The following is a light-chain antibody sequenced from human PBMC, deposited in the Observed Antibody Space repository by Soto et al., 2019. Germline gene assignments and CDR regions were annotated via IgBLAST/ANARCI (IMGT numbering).Light chain of an antibody. Sequence: DIKMTQSPSSLSASVGGRVTITCRASQSISMYLNWYQQKPGKAPKLLIYAASSLQSGVPSRFSGSGSGTDFTLTISSLQPEDFATYYCQQANSFPLTFGGGTKVDIK. J-gene: IGKJ4*01. CDR1: QSISMY. V-gene: IGKV1-12*01. CDR3: QQANSFPLT. CDR2: AAS.